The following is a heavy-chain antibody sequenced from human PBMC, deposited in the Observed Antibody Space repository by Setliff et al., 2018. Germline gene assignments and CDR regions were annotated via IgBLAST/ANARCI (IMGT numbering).Heavy chain of an antibody. J-gene: IGHJ3*01. Sequence: PGGSLRLSCAASGFTFTSYWMHWVRQAPGKGLAWVSSISPYSDYIYYADSVKGRFTISRDNAKNSLYLQMNSLGAEDTAVYFCARSPANGGHDAFDVWGQGTMVTVS. CDR3: ARSPANGGHDAFDV. CDR2: ISPYSDYI. D-gene: IGHD6-25*01. V-gene: IGHV3-21*06. CDR1: GFTFTSYW.